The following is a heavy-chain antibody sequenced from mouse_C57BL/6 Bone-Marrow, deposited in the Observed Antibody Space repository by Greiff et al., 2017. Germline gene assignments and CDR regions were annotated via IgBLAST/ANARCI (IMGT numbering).Heavy chain of an antibody. J-gene: IGHJ4*01. V-gene: IGHV1-82*01. CDR2: IYPGDGDT. CDR3: ARRAFPTVVARGYYYAMDY. Sequence: QVQLKESGPELVKPGASVKISCKASGYAFSSSWMNWVKQRPGKGLEWIGRIYPGDGDTNYNGKFKGKATLTADKSSSTAYMQLSSLTSEDAAVYFCARRAFPTVVARGYYYAMDYWGQGTSVTVSS. D-gene: IGHD1-1*01. CDR1: GYAFSSSW.